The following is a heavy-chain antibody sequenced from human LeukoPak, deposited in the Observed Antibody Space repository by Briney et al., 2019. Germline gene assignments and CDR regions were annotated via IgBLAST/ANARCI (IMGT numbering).Heavy chain of an antibody. Sequence: SETLSLTCTVSGGSISSYYWSRIRQPPGKGLEWIGYIYYSGSTNYNPSLKSRVTISVDTSKNQFSLKLSSVTAADTAVYYCARGPPGGYYYGMDVWGQGTTVTVSS. CDR3: ARGPPGGYYYGMDV. CDR1: GGSISSYY. J-gene: IGHJ6*02. D-gene: IGHD2-15*01. CDR2: IYYSGST. V-gene: IGHV4-59*01.